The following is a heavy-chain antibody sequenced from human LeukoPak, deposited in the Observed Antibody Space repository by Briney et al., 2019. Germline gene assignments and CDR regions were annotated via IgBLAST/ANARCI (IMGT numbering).Heavy chain of an antibody. V-gene: IGHV4-59*01. CDR2: IYYSGST. CDR3: ARDNGYSYGYGMDV. Sequence: SETLSLTCTVSGGSISSYYWSWIRQPPGKGLEWIGYIYYSGSTNYNPSLKSRVTISVDTSKNQFSLKLSSATAADTAVYYCARDNGYSYGYGMDVWGQGTTVTVSS. CDR1: GGSISSYY. J-gene: IGHJ6*02. D-gene: IGHD5-18*01.